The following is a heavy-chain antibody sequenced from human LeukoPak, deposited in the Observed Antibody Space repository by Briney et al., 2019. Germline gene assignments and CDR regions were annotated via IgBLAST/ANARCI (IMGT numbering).Heavy chain of an antibody. D-gene: IGHD1-26*01. Sequence: GGSLRLSCAVSGFTFSDYYMSWIRQAPGKGLEWVSYTTTDSSTTYYADSVKGRFTISRDNAKNSLFLQMNSLRAEDTAVYYCARGIHGSHSYAYWGQGTLVTVSS. CDR2: TTTDSSTT. V-gene: IGHV3-11*01. CDR3: ARGIHGSHSYAY. CDR1: GFTFSDYY. J-gene: IGHJ4*02.